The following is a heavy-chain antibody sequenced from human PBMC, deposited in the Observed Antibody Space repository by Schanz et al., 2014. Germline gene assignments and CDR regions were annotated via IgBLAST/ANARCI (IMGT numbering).Heavy chain of an antibody. D-gene: IGHD3-22*01. J-gene: IGHJ6*02. CDR1: GYTFTSDS. V-gene: IGHV1-2*04. Sequence: QVQLVQSGPEVKKPGASVKVSCKASGYTFTSDSMHWVRQAPGQGLEWMGWINPNTGGTNFAQKFQGWVTVTRDTSISTVYMELSRVTYEDTAVYYCARDDRAYYYGMDVWGQGTTVTVSS. CDR2: INPNTGGT. CDR3: ARDDRAYYYGMDV.